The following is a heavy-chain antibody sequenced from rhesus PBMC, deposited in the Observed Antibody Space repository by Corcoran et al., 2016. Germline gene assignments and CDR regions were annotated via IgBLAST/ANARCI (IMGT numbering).Heavy chain of an antibody. V-gene: IGHV4-80*01. Sequence: QVQLQESGPGLVKPSETLSLTCAVSGGSFSSYWWSWIRQPPGKGLEGIGEINGNSGSTNNNPTLKSRSTISKDASKNQFSLKLSSVTAADTAVYYFARYHAPPAYNWNVFLDYWGQGVLVTVSS. CDR1: GGSFSSYW. CDR2: INGNSGST. D-gene: IGHD1-7*02. CDR3: ARYHAPPAYNWNVFLDY. J-gene: IGHJ4*01.